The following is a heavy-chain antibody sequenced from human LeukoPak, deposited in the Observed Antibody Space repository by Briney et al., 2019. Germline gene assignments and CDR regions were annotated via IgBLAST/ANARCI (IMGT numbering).Heavy chain of an antibody. D-gene: IGHD6-13*01. J-gene: IGHJ3*02. V-gene: IGHV4-39*01. CDR3: ARHSGSSSWSAFDI. CDR1: GGSISSSSHY. Sequence: SETLSLTCTVSGGSISSSSHYWGWIRQPPGKGLEWIGSIYYSGSTYYNPSLKSRVTISVDTSKNQFSLKLSSVTAADTAVYYCARHSGSSSWSAFDIWGQGTMVTVSS. CDR2: IYYSGST.